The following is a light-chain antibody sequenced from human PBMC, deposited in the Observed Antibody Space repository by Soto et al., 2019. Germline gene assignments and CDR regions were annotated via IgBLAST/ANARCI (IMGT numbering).Light chain of an antibody. CDR2: GAT. J-gene: IGKJ5*01. CDR1: QAIGNY. V-gene: IGKV1-39*01. CDR3: QQAKSFPVS. Sequence: DIQMTQSPSSLSGSVGDRVTSTCRASQAIGNYLNWYQQKPGKAPNLLIFGATTLQSGVPSRFSGSGYGTDFTLTINNLQPEDFATYYCQQAKSFPVSFGQGTRLEIK.